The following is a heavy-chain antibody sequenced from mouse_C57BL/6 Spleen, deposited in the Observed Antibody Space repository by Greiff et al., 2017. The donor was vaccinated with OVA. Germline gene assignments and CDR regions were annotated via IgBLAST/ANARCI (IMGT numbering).Heavy chain of an antibody. D-gene: IGHD2-4*01. CDR3: TREADYDEVDY. J-gene: IGHJ2*01. V-gene: IGHV5-9-1*02. CDR2: ISSGGDYI. CDR1: GFTFSSYA. Sequence: EVKLMESGEGLVKPGGSLKLSCAASGFTFSSYALSWVRQTPEKRLEWVAYISSGGDYIYYADTVKGRFTISRDNARNTLYLQMSSLKSEDTAMYYCTREADYDEVDYWGQGTTLTVSS.